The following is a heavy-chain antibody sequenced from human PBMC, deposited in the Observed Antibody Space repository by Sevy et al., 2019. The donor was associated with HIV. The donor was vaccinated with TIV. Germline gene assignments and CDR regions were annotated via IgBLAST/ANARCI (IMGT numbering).Heavy chain of an antibody. CDR2: IWFDGSNT. D-gene: IGHD4-17*01. V-gene: IGHV3-33*01. J-gene: IGHJ4*01. Sequence: GGSLRLSCAASGFTFSSFGMHWVRQAPGKGLEWVAVIWFDGSNTYYADSVKGRFTISRDIAKNTLHLQMNSLRAEATAVYYCARDLEFYDSGDYGPAFMPDFWGHGTLVTVSS. CDR3: ARDLEFYDSGDYGPAFMPDF. CDR1: GFTFSSFG.